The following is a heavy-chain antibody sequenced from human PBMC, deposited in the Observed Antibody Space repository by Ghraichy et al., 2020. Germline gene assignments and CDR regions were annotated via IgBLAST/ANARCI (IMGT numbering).Heavy chain of an antibody. J-gene: IGHJ6*02. D-gene: IGHD2-8*01. CDR1: GLSFSRYA. CDR2: ISGSGENT. Sequence: GGSLRLSCVASGLSFSRYAMTWIRQVPGKGLEWVSAISGSGENTYYADSVKGRFTISRDSSKNTLYLQMHSLRAEDTAVYYCAKEQLDFLEFLFSGPGSEYALDVWGQGTTVTVSS. V-gene: IGHV3-23*01. CDR3: AKEQLDFLEFLFSGPGSEYALDV.